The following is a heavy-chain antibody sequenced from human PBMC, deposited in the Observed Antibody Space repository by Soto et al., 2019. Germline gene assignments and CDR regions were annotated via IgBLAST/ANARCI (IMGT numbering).Heavy chain of an antibody. V-gene: IGHV3-30*18. J-gene: IGHJ6*02. D-gene: IGHD3-3*01. CDR1: GFTFSSYG. CDR3: AKDPVFGVVTYYYYGMDV. Sequence: GGSLRLSCAASGFTFSSYGMHWVRQAPGKGLEWVAVISYDGSNKYYADSVKGRFTISRDNSKNTLYLQMNSLRAEDTAVYYCAKDPVFGVVTYYYYGMDVWRQGTTVTVSS. CDR2: ISYDGSNK.